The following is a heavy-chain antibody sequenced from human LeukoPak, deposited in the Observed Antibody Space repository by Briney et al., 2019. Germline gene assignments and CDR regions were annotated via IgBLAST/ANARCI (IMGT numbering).Heavy chain of an antibody. CDR2: IIPIFGTA. J-gene: IGHJ6*03. CDR3: ARGGRTIFGVANYYYYMDV. Sequence: ASVKVSCKASGGTFSSYAISWVRQAPGQGLEWMGGIIPIFGTANYAQKFQGRVTITTDESTSTAYMELSSLRSEDTAVYYCARGGRTIFGVANYYYYMDVWGKGTTVTVSS. D-gene: IGHD3-3*01. V-gene: IGHV1-69*05. CDR1: GGTFSSYA.